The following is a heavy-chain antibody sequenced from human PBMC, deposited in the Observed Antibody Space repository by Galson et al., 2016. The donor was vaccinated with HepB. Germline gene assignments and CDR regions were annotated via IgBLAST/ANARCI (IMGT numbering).Heavy chain of an antibody. CDR1: GFSLKTNGEC. J-gene: IGHJ4*02. CDR3: AHRYRRLGATLFDS. D-gene: IGHD1-26*01. Sequence: PALVTPTQTLTLTCTFSGFSLKTNGECVGWIRQPPGKALEWVAVIYWDDNRRDSPPLKTRLTITKDTSKNEVVLTMTNMAPVDTATYYCAHRYRRLGATLFDSWGQGTLVTVSS. V-gene: IGHV2-5*02. CDR2: IYWDDNR.